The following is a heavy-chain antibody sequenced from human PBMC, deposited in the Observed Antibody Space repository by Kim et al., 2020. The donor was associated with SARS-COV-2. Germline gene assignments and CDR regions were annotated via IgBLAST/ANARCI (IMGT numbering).Heavy chain of an antibody. J-gene: IGHJ6*02. Sequence: GGSLRLSCAASGFTFSSYAMHWVRQAPGKGLEYVSAISSNGGSTYYANSVKGRFTISRDNSKNTLYLQMGSLRAEDMAVYYCARDRYYDILTGYYTLSRQYYYYYYGMDVWGQGTTVTVS. CDR3: ARDRYYDILTGYYTLSRQYYYYYYGMDV. V-gene: IGHV3-64*01. D-gene: IGHD3-9*01. CDR1: GFTFSSYA. CDR2: ISSNGGST.